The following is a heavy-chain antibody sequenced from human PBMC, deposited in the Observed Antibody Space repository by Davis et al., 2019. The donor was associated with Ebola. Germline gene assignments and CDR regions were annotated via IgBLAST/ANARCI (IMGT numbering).Heavy chain of an antibody. CDR1: GFTFSVFA. CDR2: ISGSGGST. CDR3: ARSGSYKFDF. Sequence: GESLKISCAASGFTFSVFALTWVRQAPGKGLEWVSTISGSGGSTYYADSVKGRFTISRDNTNNSLYLQMNSLRAEDTAVYYCARSGSYKFDFWGQGTLVTVSS. V-gene: IGHV3-23*01. J-gene: IGHJ4*02. D-gene: IGHD1-26*01.